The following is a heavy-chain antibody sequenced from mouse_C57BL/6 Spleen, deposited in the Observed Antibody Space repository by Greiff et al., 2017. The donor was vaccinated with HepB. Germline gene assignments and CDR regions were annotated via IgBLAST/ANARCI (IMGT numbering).Heavy chain of an antibody. Sequence: EVKLVESGEGLVKPGGSLKLSCAASGFTFSSYAMSWVRKTPEKRLEWVAYISSGGDYIYYADTVKGRFTISRDNARNTLYLQMSSLKSEDTAMYYCTRAGGTGYYAMDYWGQGTSVTVSS. D-gene: IGHD4-1*01. J-gene: IGHJ4*01. V-gene: IGHV5-9-1*02. CDR1: GFTFSSYA. CDR3: TRAGGTGYYAMDY. CDR2: ISSGGDYI.